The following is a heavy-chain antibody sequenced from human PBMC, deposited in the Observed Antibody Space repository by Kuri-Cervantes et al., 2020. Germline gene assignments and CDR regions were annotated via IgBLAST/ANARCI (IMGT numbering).Heavy chain of an antibody. D-gene: IGHD3-22*01. CDR2: IYHSGST. V-gene: IGHV4-30-2*01. Sequence: LRLSCAVSGGSISSGGYSWSWIRQPPGKGLEWIGYIYHSGSTYYNPSLKSRVTISVDRSKNQFSLKLSSVTAADTAVYYCARAARSSGTYYNWFDPWGQGTLVTVSS. J-gene: IGHJ5*02. CDR1: GGSISSGGYS. CDR3: ARAARSSGTYYNWFDP.